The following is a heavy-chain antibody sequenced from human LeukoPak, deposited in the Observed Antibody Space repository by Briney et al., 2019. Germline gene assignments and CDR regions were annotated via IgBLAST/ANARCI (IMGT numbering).Heavy chain of an antibody. CDR1: GGSFSGYY. D-gene: IGHD2-15*01. CDR2: INHSGST. V-gene: IGHV4-34*01. J-gene: IGHJ4*02. Sequence: SETLSLTCAVYGGSFSGYYWSWIRQPPGKGLEWIWEINHSGSTNYNPSLKSRVTISVDTSKNHFSLKLSSVTAADTAVYYCARGAPGIYCSGGSCYSVLDYWGQGTLVTVSS. CDR3: ARGAPGIYCSGGSCYSVLDY.